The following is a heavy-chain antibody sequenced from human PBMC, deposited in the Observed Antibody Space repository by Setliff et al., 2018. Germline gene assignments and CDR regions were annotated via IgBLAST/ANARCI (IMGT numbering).Heavy chain of an antibody. Sequence: PGGSLRLSCAASGFTFSSYSMNWVRQAPGKGLEWVANIKQDGSEKYYVDSVKGRFTISRDNAKNSLYLQMNSLRAEDTAVYYCASDGGEYWGQGRLVTVSS. D-gene: IGHD3-16*01. CDR3: ASDGGEY. V-gene: IGHV3-7*01. CDR1: GFTFSSYS. CDR2: IKQDGSEK. J-gene: IGHJ4*02.